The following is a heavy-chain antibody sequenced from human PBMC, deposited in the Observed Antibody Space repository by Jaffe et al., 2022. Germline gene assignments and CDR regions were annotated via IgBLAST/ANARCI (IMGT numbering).Heavy chain of an antibody. CDR3: AHRRPDYGGIPYNWFDP. Sequence: QITLKESGPTLVKPTQTLTLTCTFSGFSLSTSGVGVGWIRQPPGKALEWLALIYWDDDKRYSPSLKSRLTITKDTSKNQVVLTMTNMDPVDTATYYCAHRRPDYGGIPYNWFDPWGQGTLVTVSS. D-gene: IGHD4-17*01. CDR2: IYWDDDK. CDR1: GFSLSTSGVG. J-gene: IGHJ5*02. V-gene: IGHV2-5*02.